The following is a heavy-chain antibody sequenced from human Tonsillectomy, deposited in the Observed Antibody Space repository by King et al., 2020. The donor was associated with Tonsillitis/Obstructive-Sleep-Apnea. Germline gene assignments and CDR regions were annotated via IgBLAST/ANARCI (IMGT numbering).Heavy chain of an antibody. D-gene: IGHD1-14*01. J-gene: IGHJ3*02. V-gene: IGHV4-34*01. CDR1: GGSFSGYY. CDR3: ARGTPETAFDI. Sequence: VQLQQWGAGLLKPSETLSLTCAVYGGSFSGYYWTWIRQSPGKGLEWIGEIDHSGSTNDNPSLKSRVTMSVDTPKNQFSLKLRSVTAADTAVYYCARGTPETAFDIWGQGTMVTVSS. CDR2: IDHSGST.